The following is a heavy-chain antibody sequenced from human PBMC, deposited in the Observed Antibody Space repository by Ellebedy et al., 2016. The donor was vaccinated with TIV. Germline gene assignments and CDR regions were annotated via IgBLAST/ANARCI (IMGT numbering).Heavy chain of an antibody. V-gene: IGHV3-48*01. CDR2: ISYNDWAI. D-gene: IGHD4-17*01. CDR3: AKGDGEYYFYGMDV. CDR1: GFNFSRYN. Sequence: GGSLRLSCAPSGFNFSRYNMNWVRQAPGKGLEWISYISYNDWAIYSDSVKGRFTISRDNAKNSLYLQMNSLRAEDTAVFYCAKGDGEYYFYGMDVWGQGTTVTVSS. J-gene: IGHJ6*02.